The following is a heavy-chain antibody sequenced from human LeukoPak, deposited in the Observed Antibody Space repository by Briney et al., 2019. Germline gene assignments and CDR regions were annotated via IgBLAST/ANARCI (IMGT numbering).Heavy chain of an antibody. Sequence: GGSLRLSCSASGFTFSSYSMYWVRQAPGKGLEYVSAIGFDRSSTYYADSVKGRFTISRDNSQNTLYLQMSSLRAEDTALYYCAKSGLRICSAGSCYFDYWGQGALVTVSS. CDR2: IGFDRSST. CDR1: GFTFSSYS. CDR3: AKSGLRICSAGSCYFDY. D-gene: IGHD2-15*01. V-gene: IGHV3-64D*06. J-gene: IGHJ4*02.